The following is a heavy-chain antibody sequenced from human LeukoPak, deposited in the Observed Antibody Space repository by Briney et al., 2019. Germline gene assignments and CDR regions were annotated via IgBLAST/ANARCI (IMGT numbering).Heavy chain of an antibody. CDR3: ARDTSGYSSRLHY. D-gene: IGHD3-22*01. J-gene: IGHJ4*02. V-gene: IGHV3-21*01. Sequence: GGSLRLSCAASGFTFSSYTMNWVRQAPGKGLEWASSISSTSSYISYADSLKGRFTISRDNGKNSLFLQMNSLRADDTAVYYCARDTSGYSSRLHYWGQGTLVTVSS. CDR1: GFTFSSYT. CDR2: ISSTSSYI.